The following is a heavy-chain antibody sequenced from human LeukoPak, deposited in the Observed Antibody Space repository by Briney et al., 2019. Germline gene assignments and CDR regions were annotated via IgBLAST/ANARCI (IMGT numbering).Heavy chain of an antibody. Sequence: SETLSLTCSVSGYSISSAYYWGWIRQPPGKGLEWIRTIYHSGSTYYNPSLKSRVTISVDTSKNQFSLKLNSVTAADTAVYYCARVKFGEGQFDYWGQGTLVTVSS. V-gene: IGHV4-38-2*02. J-gene: IGHJ4*02. CDR1: GYSISSAYY. D-gene: IGHD3-10*01. CDR2: IYHSGST. CDR3: ARVKFGEGQFDY.